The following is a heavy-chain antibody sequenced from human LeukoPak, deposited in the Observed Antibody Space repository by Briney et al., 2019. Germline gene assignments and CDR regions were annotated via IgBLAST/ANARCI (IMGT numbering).Heavy chain of an antibody. V-gene: IGHV3-23*01. CDR2: ISPRGGGT. Sequence: GGSLRLSRAASGFTFTNYGMNWVRQAPGKGLEWLSGISPRGGGTYYADSVKGRFTISRDDSKNTLYLQMNSLRAEDTAVYYCAREPYDSSGSFDYWGQGTLVTVSS. CDR1: GFTFTNYG. D-gene: IGHD3-22*01. CDR3: AREPYDSSGSFDY. J-gene: IGHJ4*02.